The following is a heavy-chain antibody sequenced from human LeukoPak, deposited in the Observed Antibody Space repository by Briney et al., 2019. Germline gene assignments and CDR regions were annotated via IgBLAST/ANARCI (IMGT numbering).Heavy chain of an antibody. CDR3: ARDRMELLHLFDY. CDR1: GYTLTELS. V-gene: IGHV1-24*01. J-gene: IGHJ4*02. CDR2: FDPEDGET. D-gene: IGHD2-2*02. Sequence: GASVKVSCKVSGYTLTELSMHWVRQAPGKGLEWMGGFDPEDGETIYAQKLQGRVTMTTDTSTSTAYMELRSLRSDDTAVYYCARDRMELLHLFDYWGQGTLVTVSS.